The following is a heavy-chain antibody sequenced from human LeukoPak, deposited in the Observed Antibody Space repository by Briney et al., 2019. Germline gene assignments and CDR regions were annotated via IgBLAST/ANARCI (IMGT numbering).Heavy chain of an antibody. Sequence: SETLSLTCTVSGGFISSVNYYWGWIRQPPGKGLEWIGSIYYSGTTYYNPSLKSRVTISVDTSKNQFSLKLSSVTAADTAVYYCARSSVYYDSSGYYWGPAGFDPWGQGTLVTVSS. V-gene: IGHV4-39*01. J-gene: IGHJ5*02. D-gene: IGHD3-22*01. CDR3: ARSSVYYDSSGYYWGPAGFDP. CDR2: IYYSGTT. CDR1: GGFISSVNYY.